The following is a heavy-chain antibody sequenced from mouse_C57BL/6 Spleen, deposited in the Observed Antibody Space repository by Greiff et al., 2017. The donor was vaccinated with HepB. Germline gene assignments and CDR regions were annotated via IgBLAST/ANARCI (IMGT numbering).Heavy chain of an antibody. D-gene: IGHD1-1*01. CDR1: GFTFSDYY. CDR2: INYDGSST. V-gene: IGHV5-16*01. J-gene: IGHJ4*01. CDR3: ARATVVGAMDY. Sequence: EVKLVESEGGLVQPGSSMKLSCTASGFTFSDYYMAWVRQVPEKGLEWVANINYDGSSTYYLDSLKSRFIISRDNAKNILYLQMNSLNSEDTATYYCARATVVGAMDYWGQGTSVTVSS.